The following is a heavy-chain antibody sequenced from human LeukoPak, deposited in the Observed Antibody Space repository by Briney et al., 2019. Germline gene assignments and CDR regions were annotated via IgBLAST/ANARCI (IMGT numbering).Heavy chain of an antibody. CDR3: ARDPGFGESHDY. Sequence: PGGSLRLSCAASGFTFSSYNMNWVRQAPGKGLEWVSYISSDSNAIYYGQSMKGRFTISRDNAKNSLYLQMNSLRVEDTAVYYCARDPGFGESHDYWGQGTLVTVSS. CDR1: GFTFSSYN. J-gene: IGHJ4*02. CDR2: ISSDSNAI. D-gene: IGHD3-10*01. V-gene: IGHV3-48*04.